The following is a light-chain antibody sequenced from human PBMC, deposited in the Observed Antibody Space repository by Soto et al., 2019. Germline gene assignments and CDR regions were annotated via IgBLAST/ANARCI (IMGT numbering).Light chain of an antibody. CDR3: HQYGSSPQT. V-gene: IGKV3-20*01. CDR2: GAS. J-gene: IGKJ2*01. Sequence: EIVLTQSPGTLSLSPGERATLSCRASQSVSRTYLGWYQQKPGQAPRLLIYGASSRATGITDRFSGSGSGTGFTLTISRLEPEDFAVYYCHQYGSSPQTFGQGTRLEIK. CDR1: QSVSRTY.